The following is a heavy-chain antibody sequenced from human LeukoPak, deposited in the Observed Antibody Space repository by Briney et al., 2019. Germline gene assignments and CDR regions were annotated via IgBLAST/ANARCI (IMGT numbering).Heavy chain of an antibody. CDR1: GGTFSSYV. Sequence: SVKVSCKASGGTFSSYVISWVRQAPGQGLEWMGGIIPIFGTANYAQKFQGRVTITADESTSTAYMELSSLTSEDTAVYFCAREQSPDFWSGFLNYYYYYMDVWAKGPRSPSP. J-gene: IGHJ6*03. D-gene: IGHD3-3*01. V-gene: IGHV1-69*01. CDR3: AREQSPDFWSGFLNYYYYYMDV. CDR2: IIPIFGTA.